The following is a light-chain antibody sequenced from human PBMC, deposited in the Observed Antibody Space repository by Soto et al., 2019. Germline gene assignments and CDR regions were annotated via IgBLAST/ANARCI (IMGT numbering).Light chain of an antibody. J-gene: IGLJ1*01. Sequence: QSALTQPASVSGSPGQSITISCTGTSSDVGGYTYVSWYQQHPGKAPKLMISEVSNRPSGVSNRFSGSKSGNTASLTISGLQAEDEADYYCSSYTSRNTLYVFGTGTKLTVL. CDR2: EVS. V-gene: IGLV2-14*01. CDR3: SSYTSRNTLYV. CDR1: SSDVGGYTY.